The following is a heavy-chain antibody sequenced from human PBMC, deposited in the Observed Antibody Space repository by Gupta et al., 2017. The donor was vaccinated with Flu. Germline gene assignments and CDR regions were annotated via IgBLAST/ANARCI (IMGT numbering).Heavy chain of an antibody. D-gene: IGHD2-21*02. CDR3: AIVAWVTPRWFDP. Sequence: VISGSGGRTDYGDSVKGRFTISRDNSENMVYLQMNSLRVEDTAVYYCAIVAWVTPRWFDPWGQGTLVTVSS. J-gene: IGHJ5*02. V-gene: IGHV3-23*01. CDR2: ISGSGGRT.